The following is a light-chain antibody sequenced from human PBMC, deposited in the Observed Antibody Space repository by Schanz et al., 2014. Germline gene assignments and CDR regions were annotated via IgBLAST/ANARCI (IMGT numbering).Light chain of an antibody. CDR1: QTISNY. CDR3: QHSNSFPLN. J-gene: IGKJ4*01. V-gene: IGKV1-39*01. Sequence: DIQMTQSPSSLSASVGDRVTITCRASQTISNYLNWYQQKPGKAPKLLIYGASNLQSGVPSRFSGGGSGTDFTLTISSLQPEDFATYYCQHSNSFPLNFGGGTKVEIK. CDR2: GAS.